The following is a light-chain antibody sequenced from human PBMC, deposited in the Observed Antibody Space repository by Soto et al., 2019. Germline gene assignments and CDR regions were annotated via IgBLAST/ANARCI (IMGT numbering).Light chain of an antibody. CDR2: SNN. J-gene: IGLJ2*01. CDR3: AAWDDSLNGPGVV. V-gene: IGLV1-44*01. CDR1: SSNIGSNT. Sequence: QSVLTQPPSASGTPGQRVTISCSGSSSNIGSNTVNWYQQLPGTAPKLLIYSNNQRPSGVPDRFSGSKSGTSASLATSGLHSEDEADYYCAAWDDSLNGPGVVFGGGTKLTVL.